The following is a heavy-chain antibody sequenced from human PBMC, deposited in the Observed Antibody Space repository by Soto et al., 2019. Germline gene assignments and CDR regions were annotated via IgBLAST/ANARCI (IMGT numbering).Heavy chain of an antibody. CDR3: ARDYSIAAASDDAFDI. CDR2: IIPIVGTA. J-gene: IGHJ3*02. V-gene: IGHV1-69*06. D-gene: IGHD6-13*01. Sequence: QVQLVQSGAEVKKPGSSVKVSCKASGGTFSSYAISWVRQAPGQGLEWMGGIIPIVGTANYAQKFQGRVTITADKSTSTAYMELSSLRSEDTAVYYCARDYSIAAASDDAFDIWGQGTMVTVSS. CDR1: GGTFSSYA.